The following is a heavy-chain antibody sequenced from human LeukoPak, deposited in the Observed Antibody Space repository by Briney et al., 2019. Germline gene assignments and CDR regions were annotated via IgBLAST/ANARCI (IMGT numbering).Heavy chain of an antibody. CDR2: IIPILGIA. Sequence: SVKVSCKASGYTFTGYYMHWVRQAPGQGLEWMGRIIPILGIANYAQKFQGRVTITADKSTSTAYMELSSLRSEDTAVYYCAREYDYPTYFDYWGQGTLVTVSS. V-gene: IGHV1-69*04. J-gene: IGHJ4*02. CDR3: AREYDYPTYFDY. D-gene: IGHD5-12*01. CDR1: GYTFTGYY.